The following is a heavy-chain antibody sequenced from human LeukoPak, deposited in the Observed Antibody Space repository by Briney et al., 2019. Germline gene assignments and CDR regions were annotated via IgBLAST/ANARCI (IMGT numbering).Heavy chain of an antibody. Sequence: GGSLRLSCAASGFTFSSYAMTWVRQAPGKGLEWVSAISGSGDSTYYADSVKGRFTISRDNPKNTLYLQMNSLRAEDTAVYYCAKDVTTVAWYFDLWGRGTLVTVSS. CDR3: AKDVTTVAWYFDL. V-gene: IGHV3-23*01. D-gene: IGHD4-17*01. J-gene: IGHJ2*01. CDR1: GFTFSSYA. CDR2: ISGSGDST.